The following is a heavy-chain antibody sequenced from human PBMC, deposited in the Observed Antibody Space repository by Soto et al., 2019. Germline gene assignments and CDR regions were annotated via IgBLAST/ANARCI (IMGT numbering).Heavy chain of an antibody. D-gene: IGHD2-8*01. J-gene: IGHJ4*02. CDR2: ISSGSSTI. CDR3: ARDDGNGFDY. V-gene: IGHV3-48*01. Sequence: GGSLRLSCTASGLTFATYSMNWVRQAPGKGLEWVSYISSGSSTIYYADSVKGRFTSSRDNAKNSLYLQMNSLRTEDTGVYYCARDDGNGFDYWGQGTLVTVS. CDR1: GLTFATYS.